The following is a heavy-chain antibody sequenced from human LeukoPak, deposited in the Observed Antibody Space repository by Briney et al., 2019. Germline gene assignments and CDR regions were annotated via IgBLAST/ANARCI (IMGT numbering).Heavy chain of an antibody. CDR1: GFTFSSYA. V-gene: IGHV3-30-3*01. CDR3: AREVFQSGYVSEAFDI. Sequence: QAGGSLRLSCAASGFTFSSYAMHWVRQAPGKGLEWVAVISYDGSNKYYADSVKGRFTISRDNPKNTLYLQMNSLRAEDTAVYYCAREVFQSGYVSEAFDIWGQGTMVTVS. J-gene: IGHJ3*02. CDR2: ISYDGSNK. D-gene: IGHD3-16*01.